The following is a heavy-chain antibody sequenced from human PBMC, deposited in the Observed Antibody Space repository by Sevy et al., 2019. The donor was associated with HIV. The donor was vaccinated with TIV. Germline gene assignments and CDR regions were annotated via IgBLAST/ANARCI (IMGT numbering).Heavy chain of an antibody. CDR1: GGTFSSYA. D-gene: IGHD1-7*01. CDR3: AITGTSGRDAFDI. CDR2: IIPIFGTA. V-gene: IGHV1-69*06. J-gene: IGHJ3*02. Sequence: ASVKVSCKASGGTFSSYAISWVRQAPGQGLEWMGGIIPIFGTANYAQKFQGRVTITADKSTSTAYMELSSLRSEDTAVYYCAITGTSGRDAFDIWGQRTMVTVSS.